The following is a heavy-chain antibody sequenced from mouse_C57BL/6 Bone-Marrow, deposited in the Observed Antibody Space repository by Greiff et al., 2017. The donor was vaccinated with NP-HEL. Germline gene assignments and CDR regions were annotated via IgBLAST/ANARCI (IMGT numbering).Heavy chain of an antibody. CDR3: ARGGDGNSYLDY. CDR2: IYPRSGNT. CDR1: GYTFTSYG. J-gene: IGHJ2*01. D-gene: IGHD2-1*01. Sequence: QVQLQQSGAELARPGASVKLSCKASGYTFTSYGISWVKQRTGQGLEWIGEIYPRSGNTYYNEKFKGKATLTADKSSSTAYMELRSLTSEDSAVYFCARGGDGNSYLDYWGQGTTLTVSS. V-gene: IGHV1-81*01.